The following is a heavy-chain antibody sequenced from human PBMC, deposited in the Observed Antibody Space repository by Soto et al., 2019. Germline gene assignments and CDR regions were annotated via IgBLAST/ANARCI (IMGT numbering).Heavy chain of an antibody. CDR1: GYRFTSYG. CDR3: ARNRFNYYDTTVYYYFDY. V-gene: IGHV1-18*04. CDR2: ISGRNGNT. Sequence: ASVKVSCKTSGYRFTSYGISWVRQAPGQGPEWMGWISGRNGNTNHPQSIQGRVTMTTDTSRNTTYMELRSLRSDDTAVYYCARNRFNYYDTTVYYYFDYWGQGALVTVSS. D-gene: IGHD3-22*01. J-gene: IGHJ4*02.